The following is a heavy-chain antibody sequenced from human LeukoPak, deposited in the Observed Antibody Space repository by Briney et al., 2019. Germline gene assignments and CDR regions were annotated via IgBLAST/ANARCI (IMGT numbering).Heavy chain of an antibody. CDR3: ARTDLELGDFDY. CDR2: IIPIFGTA. V-gene: IGHV1-69*05. CDR1: GGTFSSYA. Sequence: GASVKVSCKASGGTFSSYAISWVRQAPGQGLEWMGGIIPIFGTANYAQKFQGRVTITTDESTSTAYMELSSLRSEDTAVYYCARTDLELGDFDYWGQGTLVTVSS. J-gene: IGHJ4*02. D-gene: IGHD1-7*01.